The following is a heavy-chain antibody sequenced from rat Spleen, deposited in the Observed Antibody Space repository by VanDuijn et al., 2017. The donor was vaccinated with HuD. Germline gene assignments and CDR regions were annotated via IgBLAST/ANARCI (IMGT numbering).Heavy chain of an antibody. CDR1: GFSLNTYT. Sequence: QVQLKESGPGLVRPSQTLSLTCTVPGFSLNTYTVSWVRQPPGKGLEWIAAMSGGRSTYYNSALESRLSISGDSSKSQVFLKMNSLQTDDTATYFCTRSYGGYTQHWFAYWGQGTLVPVSS. CDR2: MSGGRST. J-gene: IGHJ3*01. V-gene: IGHV2-6*01. CDR3: TRSYGGYTQHWFAY. D-gene: IGHD1-11*01.